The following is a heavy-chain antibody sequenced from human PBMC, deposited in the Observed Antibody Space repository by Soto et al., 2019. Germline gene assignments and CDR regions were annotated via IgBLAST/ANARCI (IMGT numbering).Heavy chain of an antibody. J-gene: IGHJ4*02. CDR3: ARDGYSSEWGGEYYFDY. V-gene: IGHV1-69*13. CDR2: IIPIFGTA. D-gene: IGHD5-18*01. CDR1: GGTFSSYA. Sequence: GASVKVSCKASGGTFSSYAISWVRQAPGQGLEWMGGIIPIFGTANYAQKFQGRVTITADESTSTAYKELSSIRTKDKAMNNCARDGYSSEWGGEYYFDYWGQGTLVTVSS.